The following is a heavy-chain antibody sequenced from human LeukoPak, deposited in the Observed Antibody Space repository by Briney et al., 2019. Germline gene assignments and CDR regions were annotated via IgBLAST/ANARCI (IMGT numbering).Heavy chain of an antibody. CDR2: ISSEGSST. J-gene: IGHJ3*02. CDR1: GFTFSIYW. V-gene: IGHV3-74*01. Sequence: GGSLRLSSAASGFTFSIYWMHWVRHAPGKGLVWVSRISSEGSSTTYADSVKGRFTISRDNAKNSLYLQMNSLRAEDTAVYYCASGTLTGYWRAFDIWGQGTMVTVSS. D-gene: IGHD3-9*01. CDR3: ASGTLTGYWRAFDI.